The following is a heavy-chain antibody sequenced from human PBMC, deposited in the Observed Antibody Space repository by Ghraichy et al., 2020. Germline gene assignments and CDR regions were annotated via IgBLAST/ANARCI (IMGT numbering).Heavy chain of an antibody. J-gene: IGHJ4*02. CDR1: GFTFSSYA. CDR3: AKVRGKMGYCSGGSCYEDY. V-gene: IGHV3-23*01. Sequence: GGSLRLSCAASGFTFSSYAMSWVRQAPGKGLEWVSAISGSGGSTYYADSVKGRFTISRDNSKNTLYLQMNSLRAEDTAVYYCAKVRGKMGYCSGGSCYEDYWGQGTLVTVSS. D-gene: IGHD2-15*01. CDR2: ISGSGGST.